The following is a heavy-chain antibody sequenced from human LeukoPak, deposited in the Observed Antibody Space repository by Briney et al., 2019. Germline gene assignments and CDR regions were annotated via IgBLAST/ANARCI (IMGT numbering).Heavy chain of an antibody. Sequence: SVKVSCKASGGTFSSYAISWVRQAPGQGLEWMGGIIPIFGTANYAQKFQGRVAITTDESTSTAYMELSSLRSEDTAVYYCASRRSSSWYEDYWGQGTLVTVSS. CDR2: IIPIFGTA. J-gene: IGHJ4*02. CDR3: ASRRSSSWYEDY. V-gene: IGHV1-69*05. D-gene: IGHD6-13*01. CDR1: GGTFSSYA.